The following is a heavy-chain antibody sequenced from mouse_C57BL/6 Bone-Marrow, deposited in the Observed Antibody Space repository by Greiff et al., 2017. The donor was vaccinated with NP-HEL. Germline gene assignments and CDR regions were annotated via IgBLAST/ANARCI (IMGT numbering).Heavy chain of an antibody. D-gene: IGHD3-2*02. CDR3: ARVTSGYNYFDY. V-gene: IGHV1-52*01. J-gene: IGHJ2*01. CDR1: GYTFTSYW. Sequence: VQLQQPGAELVRPGSSVKLSCKASGYTFTSYWMHWVKQRPIQGLEWIGNIDPSDSETHYNQKFKDKATLTVDKSSSTAYMQLSSLTSEDSAVYYCARVTSGYNYFDYWGQGTTLTVSS. CDR2: IDPSDSET.